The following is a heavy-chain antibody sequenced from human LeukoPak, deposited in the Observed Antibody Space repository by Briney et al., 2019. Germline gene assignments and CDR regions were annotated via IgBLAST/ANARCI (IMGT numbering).Heavy chain of an antibody. CDR3: AILGGYSYGGRYFAY. D-gene: IGHD5-18*01. CDR2: IRYDGSNK. V-gene: IGHV3-30*02. J-gene: IGHJ4*02. Sequence: GGSLRLPCAASGFTFSSYGMHWVRQAPGKGLEWVAFIRYDGSNKYYADSVKGRFTISRDNSKNTLYLQMNSLRAEDTAVYYCAILGGYSYGGRYFAYWGEGTLVTVSS. CDR1: GFTFSSYG.